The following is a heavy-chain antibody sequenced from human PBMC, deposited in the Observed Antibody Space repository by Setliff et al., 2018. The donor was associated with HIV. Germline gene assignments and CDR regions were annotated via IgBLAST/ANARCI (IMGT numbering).Heavy chain of an antibody. V-gene: IGHV4-4*08. Sequence: KASETLSLTCSVSWESKINHDWGWIRQSPGRGLEWIGSMFRGGGRQFQPSLASRVSISGATSKNQFSLKLTSVTAADTAVYYCARDGFYYDTSGYPGTRWFDPWGQGTLVTVSS. CDR1: WESKINHD. CDR3: ARDGFYYDTSGYPGTRWFDP. J-gene: IGHJ5*02. D-gene: IGHD3-22*01. CDR2: MFRGGGR.